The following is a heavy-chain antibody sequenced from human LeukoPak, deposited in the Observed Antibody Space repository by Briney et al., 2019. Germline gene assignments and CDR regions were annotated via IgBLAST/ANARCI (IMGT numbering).Heavy chain of an antibody. CDR2: MRSDGSTK. V-gene: IGHV3-30*02. D-gene: IGHD3-22*01. CDR1: GSSFSSYG. J-gene: IGHJ4*02. CDR3: AKGYDSSGYYLDY. Sequence: PGGSLRLSCAASGSSFSSYGMHWVRQAPGKGLEWVAYMRSDGSTKYYADSVKGRFTISRDNSKKTLYLQMNSLRPEDTAVYYCAKGYDSSGYYLDYWGQGTLVTVSP.